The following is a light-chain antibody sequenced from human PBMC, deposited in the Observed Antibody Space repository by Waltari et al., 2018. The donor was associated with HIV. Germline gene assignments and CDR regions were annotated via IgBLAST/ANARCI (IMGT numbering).Light chain of an antibody. J-gene: IGLJ2*01. CDR1: KLDNQY. CDR2: QDT. V-gene: IGLV3-1*01. CDR3: QAWDSTVAV. Sequence: SYELTQPPSLSVSPGQTASIPCSGNKLDNQYVCRYHQRAGQSPVLFIYQDTKRPSDIPERFSGSSSGDTATLTISETQTVDEGAYYCQAWDSTVAVFGGGTRLTVL.